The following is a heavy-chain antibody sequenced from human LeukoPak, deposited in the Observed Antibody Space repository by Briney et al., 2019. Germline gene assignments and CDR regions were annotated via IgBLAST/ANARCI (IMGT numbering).Heavy chain of an antibody. CDR2: INSDGSST. Sequence: QSRGSLRLSCAASGFTFSSYWMHWVRQAPGKGLVWVSRINSDGSSTSYADSVKGRFTISRDNAKNTLYLQMNSLRAEDTAVYYCARVMYYYDSSGYGDYWGQGTLVTVSS. CDR1: GFTFSSYW. J-gene: IGHJ4*02. D-gene: IGHD3-22*01. CDR3: ARVMYYYDSSGYGDY. V-gene: IGHV3-74*01.